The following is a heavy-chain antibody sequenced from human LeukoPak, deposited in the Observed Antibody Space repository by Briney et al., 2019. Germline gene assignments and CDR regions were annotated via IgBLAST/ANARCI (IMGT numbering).Heavy chain of an antibody. D-gene: IGHD4-11*01. CDR3: ARDSSNWSSFGS. Sequence: GASVKISCQAYSYTFTAYPIHWVRQAPGKRRGWMGRISPNRGVTYSARNFHGSITVSSDTSNSTVYMVLSSLRPDDTAISYCARDSSNWSSFGSWGQGTLVIVSS. V-gene: IGHV1-2*06. CDR1: SYTFTAYP. J-gene: IGHJ4*02. CDR2: ISPNRGVT.